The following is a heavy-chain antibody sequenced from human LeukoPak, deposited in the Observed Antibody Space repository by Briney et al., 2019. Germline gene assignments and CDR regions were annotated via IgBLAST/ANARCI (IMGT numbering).Heavy chain of an antibody. CDR2: IRYDGSNK. CDR3: AKDPPRSMLGAFDI. CDR1: GSTFSSYG. Sequence: GGSLRLSCAASGSTFSSYGMHWVRQAPGKGLEWVAFIRYDGSNKYYADSVKGRFTISRDNSKNTLYLQMNSLRAEDTAVYYCAKDPPRSMLGAFDIWGQGTMVTVSS. D-gene: IGHD2-8*01. V-gene: IGHV3-30*02. J-gene: IGHJ3*02.